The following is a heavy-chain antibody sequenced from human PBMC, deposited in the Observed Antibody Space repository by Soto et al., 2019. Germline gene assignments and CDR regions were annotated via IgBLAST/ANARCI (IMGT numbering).Heavy chain of an antibody. Sequence: SETLSLTCSVSGASITNYYWSWIRQPAGKGLEWIGRIYTSGSTNYNPSLKSRVTMSVDTSKNQFSLKLSSVTAADTAVYYCAREKGSSSWYPLPYYGTPDGMDVWGQGTTVTVSS. D-gene: IGHD6-13*01. J-gene: IGHJ6*02. CDR3: AREKGSSSWYPLPYYGTPDGMDV. CDR2: IYTSGST. CDR1: GASITNYY. V-gene: IGHV4-4*07.